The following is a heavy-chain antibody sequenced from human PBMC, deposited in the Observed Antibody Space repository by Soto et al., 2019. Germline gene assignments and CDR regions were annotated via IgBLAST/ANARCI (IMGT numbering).Heavy chain of an antibody. J-gene: IGHJ6*02. V-gene: IGHV3-15*07. D-gene: IGHD3-22*01. CDR3: TTLYYYDSSGYYPPYYYYGMDV. CDR2: IKSKTDGGTI. Sequence: GGSLRLSCAASGFTFSNAWMNWVRQAPGKGLEWVGRIKSKTDGGTIEYAAPGKCRFTITRDDSKNKLYLQMNSLKTDDTAVYYCTTLYYYDSSGYYPPYYYYGMDVWGQGTTVTVSS. CDR1: GFTFSNAW.